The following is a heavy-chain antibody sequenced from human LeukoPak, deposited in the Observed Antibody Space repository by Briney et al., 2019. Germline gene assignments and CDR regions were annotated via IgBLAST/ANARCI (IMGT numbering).Heavy chain of an antibody. CDR2: INYSGST. J-gene: IGHJ4*02. D-gene: IGHD6-19*01. V-gene: IGHV4-34*01. CDR3: ARDSSGWYGGGSRTFEY. Sequence: SETLSLTCTVSGGSFSSYYWSWIRQPPGKGLEWIGEINYSGSTNYNPSLTSRVTISVDTSHNQISLKLSSATAADTAGYFRARDSSGWYGGGSRTFEYWGAGTLVTASS. CDR1: GGSFSSYY.